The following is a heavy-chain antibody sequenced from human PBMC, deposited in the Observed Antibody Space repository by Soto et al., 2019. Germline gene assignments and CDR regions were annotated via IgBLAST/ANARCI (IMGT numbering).Heavy chain of an antibody. CDR3: ARDVAGKNYFDP. J-gene: IGHJ5*02. Sequence: QAQLVESGGGVVQPGRSLRLSCAASGFTFSHYAMHWVRQAPGKGLEWVAIISYDGSKKYYGDSVKGRFTISRDNSQNPLYLQMNSLRVEATAVYYCARDVAGKNYFDPWGQGTPVTVSS. CDR2: ISYDGSKK. V-gene: IGHV3-30-3*01. CDR1: GFTFSHYA. D-gene: IGHD1-7*01.